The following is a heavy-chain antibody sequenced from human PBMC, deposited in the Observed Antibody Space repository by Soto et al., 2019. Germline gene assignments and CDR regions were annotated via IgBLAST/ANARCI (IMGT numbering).Heavy chain of an antibody. Sequence: ASVKVSCKASGYTFTSYDINWVRQATGQGLEWMGRMNPNSGNTGYAQKFQGRVTMTRDTSTSTAYMELSSLRSEDTAVYYCARVRGDYGDYQIKYYFDYWGQGTLVTVSS. D-gene: IGHD4-17*01. CDR1: GYTFTSYD. CDR3: ARVRGDYGDYQIKYYFDY. V-gene: IGHV1-8*01. J-gene: IGHJ4*02. CDR2: MNPNSGNT.